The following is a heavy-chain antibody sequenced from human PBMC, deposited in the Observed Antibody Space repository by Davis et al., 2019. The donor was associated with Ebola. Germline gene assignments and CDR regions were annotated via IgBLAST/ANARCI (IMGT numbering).Heavy chain of an antibody. D-gene: IGHD3-22*01. V-gene: IGHV4-61*01. CDR3: ARLLKSSGYYYLDY. CDR1: GGSVSSGSYY. CDR2: IYYSGRT. Sequence: PSETLSLTCTVSGGSVSSGSYYWNWIRQPPGRGLEWIGYIYYSGRTNYNPSLKSRVTISVDTSKNQFSLKLSSVTAADTAVYYCARLLKSSGYYYLDYWGQGTLVTVSS. J-gene: IGHJ4*02.